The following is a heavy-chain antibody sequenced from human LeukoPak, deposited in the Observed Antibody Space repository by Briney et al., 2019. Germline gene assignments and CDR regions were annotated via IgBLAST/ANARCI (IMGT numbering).Heavy chain of an antibody. J-gene: IGHJ6*02. CDR2: IYSSGST. CDR3: ARGIGSYAYSNYYGMDV. Sequence: SETLSLTCTVSGGSISSYYWNWIRQSPGKGLEWIGYIYSSGSTDYNPSLKSRVTISLDTSKNQFPLNLTSVTAADTAVYYCARGIGSYAYSNYYGMDVWGQGTTVTVSS. D-gene: IGHD3-16*01. CDR1: GGSISSYY. V-gene: IGHV4-59*01.